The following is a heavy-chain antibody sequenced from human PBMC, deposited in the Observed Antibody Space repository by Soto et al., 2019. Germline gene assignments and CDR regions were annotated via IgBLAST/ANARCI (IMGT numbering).Heavy chain of an antibody. Sequence: QVQLQESGPGLVKPSETLSLTCTVSGGSISSYYWSWIRQPAGKGLEWIGRIYTSGSTNYNPSLKSRVTMSVDTSKNQFSLKLSSVTAADTAVYYCAREAYCGGDCPPNFDYWGQGTLVTVSS. J-gene: IGHJ4*02. CDR3: AREAYCGGDCPPNFDY. V-gene: IGHV4-4*07. CDR2: IYTSGST. D-gene: IGHD2-21*02. CDR1: GGSISSYY.